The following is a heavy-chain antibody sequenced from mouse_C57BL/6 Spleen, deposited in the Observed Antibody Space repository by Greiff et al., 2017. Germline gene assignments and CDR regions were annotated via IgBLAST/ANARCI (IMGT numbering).Heavy chain of an antibody. CDR1: GYTFTSYW. Sequence: QVQLQQPGAELVKPGASVKLSCKASGYTFTSYWMHWVKQRPGQGLEWIGMIHPNSGSTNYNEKFKSKATLTVDKSSSTAYMHLSSLTSEDSAVYYCANDYDVFAYWGQGTLVTVSA. D-gene: IGHD2-4*01. J-gene: IGHJ3*01. CDR3: ANDYDVFAY. V-gene: IGHV1-64*01. CDR2: IHPNSGST.